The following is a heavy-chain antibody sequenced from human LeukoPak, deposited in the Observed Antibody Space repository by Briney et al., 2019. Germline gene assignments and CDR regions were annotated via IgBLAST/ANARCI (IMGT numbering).Heavy chain of an antibody. CDR1: GFIFSSYG. CDR2: IRYDGSNK. CDR3: AKIPPAAAAVPFDY. D-gene: IGHD6-13*01. V-gene: IGHV3-30*02. Sequence: PGGSLRLSCAASGFIFSSYGMHWVRHAPGKGLEGVSFIRYDGSNKYYADSVKGRFTISRDNSKNTLYLQMNSLRTEDTAVYYCAKIPPAAAAVPFDYWGQGTLVTVSS. J-gene: IGHJ4*02.